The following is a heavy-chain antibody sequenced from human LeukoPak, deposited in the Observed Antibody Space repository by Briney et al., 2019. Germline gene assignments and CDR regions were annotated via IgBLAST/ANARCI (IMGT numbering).Heavy chain of an antibody. J-gene: IGHJ4*02. CDR3: ARDGIAVAGARFDY. CDR2: INPNSGGT. V-gene: IGHV1-2*02. Sequence: ASVKVSCKASGYTFTGYYMHWVRQAPGQGLEWMGWINPNSGGTNYAQKFQGRVAMTRDTSISTAYMELSRLRSDDTAVYYCARDGIAVAGARFDYWGQGTLVTVSS. D-gene: IGHD6-19*01. CDR1: GYTFTGYY.